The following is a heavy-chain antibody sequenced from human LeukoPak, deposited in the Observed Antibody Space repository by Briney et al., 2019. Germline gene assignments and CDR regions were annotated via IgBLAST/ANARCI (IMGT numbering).Heavy chain of an antibody. J-gene: IGHJ1*01. Sequence: GASVKVSCKASGYTFTGYYMHWVRQAPGQGLEWMGWINPNSGGTNYAQKFQGRVTMTRDTSISTAYMELSRLRSDDTAVYYCARVGDIVVVVAATPRHSQHWGQGTLVTVSS. D-gene: IGHD2-15*01. CDR3: ARVGDIVVVVAATPRHSQH. V-gene: IGHV1-2*02. CDR2: INPNSGGT. CDR1: GYTFTGYY.